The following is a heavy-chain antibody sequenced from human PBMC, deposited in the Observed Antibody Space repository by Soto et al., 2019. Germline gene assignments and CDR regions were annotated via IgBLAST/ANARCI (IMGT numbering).Heavy chain of an antibody. CDR1: GFTFSTYP. CDR3: VKPPVITASYYYYDMDV. Sequence: LRLSCAASGFTFSTYPLSWVRQAPGTGLEWVSGISGSGISTYYTDSVKGGFTIYRDNSKNTVFLQMNSLRDEDTAVYYCVKPPVITASYYYYDMDVWGQGNTVTVSS. D-gene: IGHD4-4*01. J-gene: IGHJ6*02. V-gene: IGHV3-23*01. CDR2: ISGSGIST.